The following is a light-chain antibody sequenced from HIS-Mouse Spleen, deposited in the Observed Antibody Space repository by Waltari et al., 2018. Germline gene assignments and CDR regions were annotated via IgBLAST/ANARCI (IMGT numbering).Light chain of an antibody. CDR2: EGS. V-gene: IGLV2-23*01. Sequence: QSALTQPASVSGSPGQSITISCPGTSSDVGSSNLVPWYQQHPGKAPKRMIYEGSKRPSGVSNRFSGSKSGNTASLTISGLQAEDEADYYCCSYAGSSTWVFGGGTKLTVL. CDR1: SSDVGSSNL. J-gene: IGLJ3*02. CDR3: CSYAGSSTWV.